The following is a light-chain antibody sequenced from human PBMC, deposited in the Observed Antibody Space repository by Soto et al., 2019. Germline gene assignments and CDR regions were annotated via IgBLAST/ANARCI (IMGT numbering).Light chain of an antibody. V-gene: IGKV1-33*01. CDR2: DAS. Sequence: DIQMTPSPSSLSAAIGDRVILTCQARQDIANSLNWYQHKPGKAPKLLIYDASNLERGVPARFSGSGSGTDFSFTISSLQPEDIATYYCQQYENLPPTFGQGTRLEIK. J-gene: IGKJ5*01. CDR1: QDIANS. CDR3: QQYENLPPT.